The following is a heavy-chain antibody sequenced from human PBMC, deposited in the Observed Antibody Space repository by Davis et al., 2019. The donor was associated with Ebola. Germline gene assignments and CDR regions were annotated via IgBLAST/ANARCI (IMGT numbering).Heavy chain of an antibody. CDR2: IYFSGST. CDR3: ARGYCSSSSCSPLNWFDP. CDR1: DGSISNYY. Sequence: PSETLSLTCTVSDGSISNYYWSWIRQPPGKGLEWIGYIYFSGSTKYNPSLKSRVTMSVDTSKNKFFLKLSSVTTADTAVYYCARGYCSSSSCSPLNWFDPWGQGTLVTVSS. V-gene: IGHV4-59*01. J-gene: IGHJ5*02. D-gene: IGHD2-2*01.